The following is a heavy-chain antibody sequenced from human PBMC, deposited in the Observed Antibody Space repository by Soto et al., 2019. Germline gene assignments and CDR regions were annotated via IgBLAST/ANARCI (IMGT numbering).Heavy chain of an antibody. Sequence: QVQLVQSGAEVKKPGSSVKVSCKASGGSLSNYGISWVRQAPGQGLEWMGAIIPVFGTPNYAQKFQDRVTTTADESTTTDYMEVRSLTSEDTAVYYCARGDDTKIVVTTYYAMDVWGQGTTVTVSS. J-gene: IGHJ6*02. CDR1: GGSLSNYG. CDR3: ARGDDTKIVVTTYYAMDV. V-gene: IGHV1-69*12. CDR2: IIPVFGTP. D-gene: IGHD3-22*01.